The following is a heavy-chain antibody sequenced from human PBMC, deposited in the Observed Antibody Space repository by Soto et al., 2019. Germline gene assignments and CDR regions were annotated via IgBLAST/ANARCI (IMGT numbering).Heavy chain of an antibody. Sequence: GGSLRLSCAASGFTFSSYGMHWVRQAPGKGLEWVAVISYDGSNKYYADSVKGRFTISRDNSKNTLYLQMNSLRAEDTAVYYCAKEGVLRFLEWLSYFDYWGQGTLVTVSS. V-gene: IGHV3-30*18. CDR2: ISYDGSNK. D-gene: IGHD3-3*01. J-gene: IGHJ4*02. CDR1: GFTFSSYG. CDR3: AKEGVLRFLEWLSYFDY.